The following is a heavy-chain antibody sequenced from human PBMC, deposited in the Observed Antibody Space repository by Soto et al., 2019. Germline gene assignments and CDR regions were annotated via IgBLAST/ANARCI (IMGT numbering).Heavy chain of an antibody. V-gene: IGHV1-18*01. CDR1: GYTFTSYG. J-gene: IGHJ4*02. Sequence: QVQLVQSGAEVKKPGASVKVSCKASGYTFTSYGISWVRQATGQGLEWMGWISGYNGNRNYAQKLQGRVTMTTDTSTSTAYMERRIMRSDDTAVYCCASAWGYFGDYWGQGTLVTVSS. CDR2: ISGYNGNR. CDR3: ASAWGYFGDY. D-gene: IGHD2-15*01.